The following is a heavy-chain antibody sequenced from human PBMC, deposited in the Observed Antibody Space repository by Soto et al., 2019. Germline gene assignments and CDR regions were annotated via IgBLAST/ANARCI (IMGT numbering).Heavy chain of an antibody. CDR1: GFTFSDYA. V-gene: IGHV3-33*01. J-gene: IGHJ5*02. CDR3: MRGRSNLYDSSPPPRFDP. CDR2: IWFDGATK. D-gene: IGHD5-12*01. Sequence: QVQLVESGGGVVQPGRSLRLSCAASGFTFSDYAMHWVRQAPGKGLEWVASIWFDGATKYYADSVMGRFTISRENAWNSFYLQMDYLRVDDTAIYYCMRGRSNLYDSSPPPRFDPWGQGTLVTVSS.